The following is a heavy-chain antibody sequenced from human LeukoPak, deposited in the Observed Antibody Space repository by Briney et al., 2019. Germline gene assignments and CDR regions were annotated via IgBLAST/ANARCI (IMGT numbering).Heavy chain of an antibody. CDR3: ARGKYDFWSGYSSWFDP. D-gene: IGHD3-3*01. J-gene: IGHJ5*02. Sequence: PGGSLRLSCAASGFTFSSYGMHWVRQAPGKGLEWVAVIWYDGSNKYYADSVKGRFTISRDNSKNTLYLQMNSLRAEDTAVYYCARGKYDFWSGYSSWFDPWGQGTLVTVSS. CDR2: IWYDGSNK. V-gene: IGHV3-33*01. CDR1: GFTFSSYG.